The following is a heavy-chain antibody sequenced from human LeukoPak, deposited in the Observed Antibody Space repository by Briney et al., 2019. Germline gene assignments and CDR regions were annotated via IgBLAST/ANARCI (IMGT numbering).Heavy chain of an antibody. Sequence: SETLSLTCTVSGGSISSYYWSWIRQHPGKGLEWIGYIYYSGSTYYNPSLKSRVTISVDTSKNQFSLKLSSVTAADTAVYYCARVREAYDYVWGSYREYYFDYWGQGTLVTVSS. CDR2: IYYSGST. CDR1: GGSISSYY. J-gene: IGHJ4*02. CDR3: ARVREAYDYVWGSYREYYFDY. D-gene: IGHD3-16*02. V-gene: IGHV4-59*06.